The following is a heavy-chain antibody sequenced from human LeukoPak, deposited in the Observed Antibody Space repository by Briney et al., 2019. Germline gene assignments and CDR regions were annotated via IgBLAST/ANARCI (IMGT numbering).Heavy chain of an antibody. V-gene: IGHV1-2*02. Sequence: GASVKASCKASGYTFTGYYMHWVRQAPGEGLEWMGWINPNSGGTNYAQKFQGRVTMTRDTSISTAYMELSRLRSDDTAVYYCARARYSSGWYFDYWGQGTLVTVSS. CDR3: ARARYSSGWYFDY. J-gene: IGHJ4*02. CDR1: GYTFTGYY. D-gene: IGHD6-19*01. CDR2: INPNSGGT.